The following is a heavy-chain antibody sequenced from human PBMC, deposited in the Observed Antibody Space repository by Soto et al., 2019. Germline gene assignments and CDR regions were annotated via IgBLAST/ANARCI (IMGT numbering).Heavy chain of an antibody. J-gene: IGHJ4*02. V-gene: IGHV3-30-3*01. CDR2: ISYDGSNK. D-gene: IGHD2-8*01. CDR3: ARSPGVTLPKYYFDY. Sequence: PGGPLRLSCAASGFTFSSYAMHWVRQAPGKGLEWVAVISYDGSNKYYADSVKGRFTISRDNSKNTLYLQMNSLRAEDTAVYYCARSPGVTLPKYYFDYWGQGTLVTVSS. CDR1: GFTFSSYA.